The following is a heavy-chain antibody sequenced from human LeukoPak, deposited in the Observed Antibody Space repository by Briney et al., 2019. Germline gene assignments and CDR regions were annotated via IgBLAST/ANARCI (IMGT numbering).Heavy chain of an antibody. CDR1: GYTFSDYY. J-gene: IGHJ3*02. CDR3: ARIKTSSGAYHFLHAFDI. Sequence: KPGGSLRLSCAASGYTFSDYYMSWIRQAPGKGLEWVSYMSSSGSTIYYADSVKGRFTISRDNAKNSLYLQMNSLRAEDTAVYYCARIKTSSGAYHFLHAFDIWGQGTMVTVSS. CDR2: MSSSGSTI. V-gene: IGHV3-11*04. D-gene: IGHD3-22*01.